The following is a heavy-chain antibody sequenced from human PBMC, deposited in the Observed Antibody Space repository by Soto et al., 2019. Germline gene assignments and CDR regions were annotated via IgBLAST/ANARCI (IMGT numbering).Heavy chain of an antibody. J-gene: IGHJ4*02. D-gene: IGHD3-16*01. V-gene: IGHV1-18*01. CDR1: GYTFTNFG. CDR3: ARGGTPIDS. CDR2: ISAYNGNT. Sequence: QVQLVQSGAEVKKPGASVKVSCKASGYTFTNFGISWVRQAPGQGLEWMGWISAYNGNTNYAQKFHGRFTMTTDTSTSTAYREVRSLRFDDTAVYYCARGGTPIDSWGQGTLVTVSS.